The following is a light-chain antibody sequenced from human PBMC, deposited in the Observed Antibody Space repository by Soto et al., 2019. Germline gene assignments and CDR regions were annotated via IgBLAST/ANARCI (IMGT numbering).Light chain of an antibody. CDR2: GAS. CDR1: QSVSSN. Sequence: EIVMTQSPATLSVSPGERATLSCRASQSVSSNLAWYQQKPGQAPRLLIYGASTRATGIPARFSGSGSGTEVTLTISSLQSEDCAVYYCQQYNNWPPLAFGQGTKVEIK. V-gene: IGKV3-15*01. CDR3: QQYNNWPPLA. J-gene: IGKJ1*01.